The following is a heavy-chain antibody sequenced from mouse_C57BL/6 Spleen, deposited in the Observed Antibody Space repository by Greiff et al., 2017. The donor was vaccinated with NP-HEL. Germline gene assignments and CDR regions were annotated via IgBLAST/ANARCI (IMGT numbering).Heavy chain of an antibody. J-gene: IGHJ2*01. Sequence: VKLVESGPELVKPGASVKISCKASGYAFSSSWMNWVKQRPGKGLEWIGRIYPGDGDTYYNGKFKGKATLTADKSSSTAYMQLSSLTSEDSAVYFCARSSYYSLDYWGQGTTLTVSS. V-gene: IGHV1-82*01. D-gene: IGHD2-12*01. CDR1: GYAFSSSW. CDR3: ARSSYYSLDY. CDR2: IYPGDGDT.